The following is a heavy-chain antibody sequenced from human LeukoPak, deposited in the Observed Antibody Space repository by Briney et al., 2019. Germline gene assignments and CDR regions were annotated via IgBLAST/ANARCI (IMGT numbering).Heavy chain of an antibody. CDR1: GGSFSGYY. J-gene: IGHJ4*02. V-gene: IGHV4-34*01. CDR2: INHSGST. D-gene: IGHD3-10*01. CDR3: AKGSLLLWCGFNPAFFDY. Sequence: PSETLSLTCAVYGGSFSGYYWSWIRQPPGKGLEWIGEINHSGSTNYNPSLKSRVTISVDTSKNQFSLKLSSVTAADTAVYYCAKGSLLLWCGFNPAFFDYFGQGTLVTVSS.